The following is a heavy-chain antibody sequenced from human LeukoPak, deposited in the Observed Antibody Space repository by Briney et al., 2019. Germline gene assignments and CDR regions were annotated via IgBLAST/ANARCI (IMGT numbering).Heavy chain of an antibody. V-gene: IGHV1-2*02. D-gene: IGHD1-1*01. CDR2: INPNSGGT. J-gene: IGHJ4*02. CDR3: ARWYIDGHGPDYYFDY. CDR1: GYTFTGYY. Sequence: ASVKVSCKASGYTFTGYYMHWVRQAPGQGLEWMGWINPNSGGTNYAQKFQGRVTMTRDTSISTAYMELSRLRSDVTAVYYCARWYIDGHGPDYYFDYWGQGTLVTVSS.